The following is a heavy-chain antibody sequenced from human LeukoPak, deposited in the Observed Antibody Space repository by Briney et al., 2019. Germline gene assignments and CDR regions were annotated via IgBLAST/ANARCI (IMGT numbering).Heavy chain of an antibody. CDR3: AKALGSGSSYDAFDI. CDR2: IRYDGGNK. CDR1: GFSLSTYG. J-gene: IGHJ3*02. D-gene: IGHD1-26*01. V-gene: IGHV3-30*02. Sequence: GGSLRLSCAASGFSLSTYGINWVRQAPGKGLEWVAFIRYDGGNKYYADSVKGRFTISRDNSKNTLYLQMNSLRVEDTAVYYCAKALGSGSSYDAFDIWGQGTMVTVSS.